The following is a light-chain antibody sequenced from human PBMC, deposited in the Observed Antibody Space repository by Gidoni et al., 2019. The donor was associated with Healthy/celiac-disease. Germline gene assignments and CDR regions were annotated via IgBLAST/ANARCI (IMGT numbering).Light chain of an antibody. Sequence: QSALPQPRSVSGSPGQSVTISCTGTSSDVGGYNYVSWYQQHPGKAPNLMIYEGSKRPSGVPDRFSGSESGNTASLTISGLQAEDEADYYCCSYAGSYTWVFGGGTKLTVL. J-gene: IGLJ3*02. CDR3: CSYAGSYTWV. CDR1: SSDVGGYNY. CDR2: EGS. V-gene: IGLV2-11*01.